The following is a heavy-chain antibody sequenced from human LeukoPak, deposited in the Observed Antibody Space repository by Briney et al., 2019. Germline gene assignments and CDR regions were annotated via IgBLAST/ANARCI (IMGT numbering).Heavy chain of an antibody. Sequence: SETLSLTCTVSGDSISRYYWSWIRQPAGKGLEWIGRIYTSGNTNYNPSLNSRVTISVDTSKNQCSLKLTSVTAADTAVYYCARHYGSGMDYFDPWGQGTLVTVSS. V-gene: IGHV4-4*07. CDR2: IYTSGNT. D-gene: IGHD3-10*01. CDR3: ARHYGSGMDYFDP. J-gene: IGHJ5*02. CDR1: GDSISRYY.